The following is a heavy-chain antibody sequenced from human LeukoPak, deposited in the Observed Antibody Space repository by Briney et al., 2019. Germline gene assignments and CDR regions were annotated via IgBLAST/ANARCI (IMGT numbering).Heavy chain of an antibody. CDR2: IRSKAYGGTT. J-gene: IGHJ4*02. CDR3: TTGPAARRY. Sequence: GGSLRLSCTASGFTFCDYAMSWCRQAPGKGLEWVGFIRSKAYGGTTEYAASVKGRFTISIDDSKSIAYLQMNSLKTEDTAVYYCTTGPAARRYWGQGTLVTVSS. D-gene: IGHD2-2*01. V-gene: IGHV3-49*03. CDR1: GFTFCDYA.